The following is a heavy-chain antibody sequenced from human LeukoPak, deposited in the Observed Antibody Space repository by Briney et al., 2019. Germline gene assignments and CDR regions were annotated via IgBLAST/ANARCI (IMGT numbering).Heavy chain of an antibody. V-gene: IGHV3-53*01. CDR1: GFSMSSYW. CDR3: ARDSAGNQYSSGNFDL. Sequence: PGGSLRLSCAASGFSMSSYWMKWVRQAPGKGLEWVSVLYAGGESYYADSVLSRFTISRDNSNNTVFLEMNSLTADDTAVYFCARDSAGNQYSSGNFDLWGQGTLVTVSS. J-gene: IGHJ4*02. CDR2: LYAGGES. D-gene: IGHD3-10*01.